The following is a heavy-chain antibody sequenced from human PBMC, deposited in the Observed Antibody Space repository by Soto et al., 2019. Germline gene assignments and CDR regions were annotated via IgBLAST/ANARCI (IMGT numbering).Heavy chain of an antibody. J-gene: IGHJ4*02. CDR1: GFTFSDHY. Sequence: QVQLLESGGGLVKPGGSLRLSCTASGFTFSDHYMSWIRQAPGKGLEWVSYISSSGDYRNYADSVKDRFNISRDNTKHSLYLQMNSLRADDTAVYYCARGDVDTVAQTDYWVQGTLVNVSS. CDR2: ISSSGDYR. CDR3: ARGDVDTVAQTDY. V-gene: IGHV3-11*03. D-gene: IGHD5-12*01.